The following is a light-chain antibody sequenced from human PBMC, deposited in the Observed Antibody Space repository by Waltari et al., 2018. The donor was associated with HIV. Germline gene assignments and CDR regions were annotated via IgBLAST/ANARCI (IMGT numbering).Light chain of an antibody. V-gene: IGKV1-39*01. CDR2: AAS. Sequence: DSQMTQSPSSLSASVGDRVTITCRASKTISIYLNLYQQNPYNAPKLLIYAASSLKSGVPSRFSGSGSGTDFTLTISSLQPEDFATYYCQQSYSTSWTFGQGTKVEIK. CDR3: QQSYSTSWT. CDR1: KTISIY. J-gene: IGKJ1*01.